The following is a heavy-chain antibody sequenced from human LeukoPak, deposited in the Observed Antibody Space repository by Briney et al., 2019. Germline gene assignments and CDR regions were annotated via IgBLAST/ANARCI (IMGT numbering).Heavy chain of an antibody. CDR1: GFTFSSYA. Sequence: PGGSLRLSCAASGFTFSSYAMHWVRQAPGKGLEYVSGISSNGGSTYYANSVKGRFTISRDNSKNTLYLQMGSLRAEDMAVYYCAREHLTSGSYPDYWGQGTLVTVSS. D-gene: IGHD1-26*01. CDR3: AREHLTSGSYPDY. CDR2: ISSNGGST. V-gene: IGHV3-64*01. J-gene: IGHJ4*02.